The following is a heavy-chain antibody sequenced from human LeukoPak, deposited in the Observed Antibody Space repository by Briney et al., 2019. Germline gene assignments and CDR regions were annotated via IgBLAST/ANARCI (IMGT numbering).Heavy chain of an antibody. Sequence: ASVKVSCKAPGYTFTGYYMHWVRLAPGQGLEWMGWINPNNGATNCAQKFQGRVTMTRDTSISTAYMELSRLRSDDTAVYYCARAGAPLNNWFDPWGQGTLVSVSS. V-gene: IGHV1-2*02. CDR2: INPNNGAT. J-gene: IGHJ5*02. CDR3: ARAGAPLNNWFDP. CDR1: GYTFTGYY.